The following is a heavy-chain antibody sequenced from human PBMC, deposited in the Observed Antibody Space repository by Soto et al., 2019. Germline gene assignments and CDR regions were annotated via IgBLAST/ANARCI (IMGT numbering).Heavy chain of an antibody. Sequence: SETLSLTCTVSGGSISSGGYYWSWIRQHPGKGLEWIGYIYYSGSTYYNPSLKSRVTISVDTSKKQFSLKLSSVTAADTAVYYCARGFGRRAYFDYWGQGTLVTVSS. J-gene: IGHJ4*02. CDR3: ARGFGRRAYFDY. V-gene: IGHV4-31*03. CDR2: IYYSGST. D-gene: IGHD1-26*01. CDR1: GGSISSGGYY.